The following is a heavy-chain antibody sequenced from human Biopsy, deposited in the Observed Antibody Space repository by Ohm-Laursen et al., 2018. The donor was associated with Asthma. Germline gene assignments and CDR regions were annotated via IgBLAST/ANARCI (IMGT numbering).Heavy chain of an antibody. CDR2: IHHSGTS. V-gene: IGHV4-31*03. Sequence: SQTLSLTCTVSGDSITSGGCCWNWIRQHPGKGLEWIGYIHHSGTSYFNPSLKSRVSFSRDTSKNQFSLRLSSVTAADTAMYYCARASVAASSNWFDPWGQGTLVTVSS. J-gene: IGHJ5*02. CDR3: ARASVAASSNWFDP. D-gene: IGHD6-19*01. CDR1: GDSITSGGCC.